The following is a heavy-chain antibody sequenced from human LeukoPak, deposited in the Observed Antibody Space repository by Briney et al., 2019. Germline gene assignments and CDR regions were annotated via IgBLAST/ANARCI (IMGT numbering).Heavy chain of an antibody. J-gene: IGHJ4*02. Sequence: QPGGSLRLSCEASGFTFSNDWMGWVRQAPGKGLEWVANIRQDGGEQYYMDSVKGRFTISRDNGKNSLYLQMNSLRAEDTAVYYCARSLGRDGYNYGYWGQGTLVTVSS. CDR3: ARSLGRDGYNYGY. V-gene: IGHV3-7*01. D-gene: IGHD5-24*01. CDR2: IRQDGGEQ. CDR1: GFTFSNDW.